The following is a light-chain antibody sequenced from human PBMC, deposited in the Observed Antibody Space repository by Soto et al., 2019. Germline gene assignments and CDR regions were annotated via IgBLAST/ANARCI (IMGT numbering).Light chain of an antibody. J-gene: IGKJ2*01. CDR1: QGVTTAY. V-gene: IGKV3D-15*01. CDR3: QQYNDWPRT. CDR2: GAS. Sequence: EVVLTQSPGTLSLSPGERATLSCRASQGVTTAYLAWYQHKPGQAPRLLIYGASNRATGIPDRFSGSGSGTEFTLTISSLQSEDFAVYYCQQYNDWPRTFGQGTKLEIK.